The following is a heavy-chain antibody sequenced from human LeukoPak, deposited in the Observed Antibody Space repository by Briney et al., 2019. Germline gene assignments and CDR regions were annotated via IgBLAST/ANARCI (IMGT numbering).Heavy chain of an antibody. V-gene: IGHV3-9*01. CDR3: AKDRISGGMDV. D-gene: IGHD3-10*01. CDR2: ISWNSGSI. Sequence: GGSLRLSCAASGFTFDDYAMHWVRQAPGKGLEWVSGISWNSGSIGYADSVKGGFTISRDNAKNSLYLQMNSLRAEDTALYYCAKDRISGGMDVWGQGTTVTVSS. CDR1: GFTFDDYA. J-gene: IGHJ6*02.